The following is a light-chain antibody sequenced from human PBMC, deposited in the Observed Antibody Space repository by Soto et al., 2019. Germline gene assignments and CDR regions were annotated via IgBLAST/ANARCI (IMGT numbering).Light chain of an antibody. CDR2: GGS. J-gene: IGKJ1*01. CDR3: QQYSNWPRT. CDR1: QILSSS. Sequence: IVLTQSAGTVSLSPGERGTLSCRASQILSSSQLAWYQHKPGQSPRLLIYGGSARATGIPARFSGGGSGAEYTLTISSLQSEDFAVYYCQQYSNWPRTFGQGTKVDIK. V-gene: IGKV3-15*01.